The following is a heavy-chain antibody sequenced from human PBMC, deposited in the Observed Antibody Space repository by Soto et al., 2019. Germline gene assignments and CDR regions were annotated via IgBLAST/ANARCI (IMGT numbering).Heavy chain of an antibody. CDR3: AHLLSFITYSYDY. D-gene: IGHD2-15*01. Sequence: QITLTESGPALVKPTQTLTLTCTFSGFSLSTNGVAVGWIRQPPGKALEWLAHIYWNDYKYYSLSLKSRLTITKDTSKNQVVLIMTNMDPVDTATYYCAHLLSFITYSYDYWGQGILVTVSP. CDR2: IYWNDYK. CDR1: GFSLSTNGVA. J-gene: IGHJ4*02. V-gene: IGHV2-5*01.